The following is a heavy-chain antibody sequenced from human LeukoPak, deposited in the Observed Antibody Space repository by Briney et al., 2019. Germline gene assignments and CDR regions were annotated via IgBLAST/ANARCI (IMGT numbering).Heavy chain of an antibody. CDR2: ISGSGGST. CDR1: GFTFSSYA. CDR3: AKSAAYYYGSGSYYYFDY. D-gene: IGHD3-10*01. V-gene: IGHV3-23*01. J-gene: IGHJ4*02. Sequence: GGSLRLSCAASGFTFSSYATSWVRQAPGKGLEWVSAISGSGGSTYYADSVKGRFTISRDNSKNTLYLQMNSLRAEDTAVYYCAKSAAYYYGSGSYYYFDYWGQGTLVTVSS.